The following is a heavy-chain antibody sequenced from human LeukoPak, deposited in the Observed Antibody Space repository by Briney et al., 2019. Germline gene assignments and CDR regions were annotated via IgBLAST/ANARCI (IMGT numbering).Heavy chain of an antibody. D-gene: IGHD2-2*02. CDR3: ARGYCSSTSCYTPWDY. Sequence: SVKVSCKASGGTFSTSSISWVRQAPGQGLEWMGRIIPILGIPNYAQKFQGRVTITADKSTSTAYMELSSLRSEDTAVYYCARGYCSSTSCYTPWDYWGQGTLVIVSS. CDR1: GGTFSTSS. CDR2: IIPILGIP. V-gene: IGHV1-69*02. J-gene: IGHJ4*02.